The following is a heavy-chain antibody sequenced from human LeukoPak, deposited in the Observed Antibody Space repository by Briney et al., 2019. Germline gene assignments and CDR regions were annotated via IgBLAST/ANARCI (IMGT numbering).Heavy chain of an antibody. CDR3: ARGGPSDY. V-gene: IGHV3-33*01. J-gene: IGHJ4*02. Sequence: QPGGSLRLSCAASGFTFSSYGMHWFRQAPGKGLEWVAVIWYNGSNKYYADSVKGRFTISRDNSKNTLYLQMNSLRAEDTAVYYCARGGPSDYWGQGTLVTVSS. CDR2: IWYNGSNK. CDR1: GFTFSSYG.